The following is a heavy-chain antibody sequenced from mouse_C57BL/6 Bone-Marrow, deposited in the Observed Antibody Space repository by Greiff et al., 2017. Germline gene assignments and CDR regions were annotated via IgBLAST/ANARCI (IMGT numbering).Heavy chain of an antibody. CDR3: ASDGYFAWFAY. CDR1: GYTFTSYW. V-gene: IGHV1-50*01. D-gene: IGHD2-3*01. CDR2: LDPSDSYT. J-gene: IGHJ3*01. Sequence: QVQLQQPGAELVKPGASVKLSCKASGYTFTSYWMQWVKQRPGQGLEWIGELDPSDSYTNYNQKLKGKATLTVDTYSSTAYMQLSSLTSEDSAVYYCASDGYFAWFAYWGQGTLVTVSA.